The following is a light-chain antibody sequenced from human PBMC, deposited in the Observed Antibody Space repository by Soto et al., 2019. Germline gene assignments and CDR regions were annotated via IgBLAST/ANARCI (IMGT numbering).Light chain of an antibody. CDR1: QYIASH. J-gene: IGKJ4*01. Sequence: VMTQSPDTLSVSPGETATLSCSASQYIASHVAWYQQKPGQGPRLLIYGASGRATGIPARFSGSGSGTECTLTISGLQSEDFAIYYCQQYNSWPPLTFGGGTKVEIK. CDR2: GAS. V-gene: IGKV3-15*01. CDR3: QQYNSWPPLT.